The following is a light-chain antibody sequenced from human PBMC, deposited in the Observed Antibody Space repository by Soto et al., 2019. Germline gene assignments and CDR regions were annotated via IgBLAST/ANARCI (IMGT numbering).Light chain of an antibody. Sequence: DIQMTQSPSSLSASVGDRVTITCLASQRINKYLGWYQQKPGKIPNLLIYAASSWEAGVPARFSGSGSGTEYTLTISSLQAEDVAVYYCQKYNNSPLTFGGGTKVDIK. CDR1: QRINKY. V-gene: IGKV1-27*01. J-gene: IGKJ4*01. CDR2: AAS. CDR3: QKYNNSPLT.